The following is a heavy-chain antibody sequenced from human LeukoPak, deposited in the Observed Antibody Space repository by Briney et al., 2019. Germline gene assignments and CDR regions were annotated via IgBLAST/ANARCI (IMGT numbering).Heavy chain of an antibody. CDR2: IYTSGST. J-gene: IGHJ6*03. V-gene: IGHV4-61*02. D-gene: IGHD3-22*01. Sequence: SETLSLTCTVSGGSISSGSYYWSWIRQPAGKGLEWIGRIYTSGSTNYNPSLKSRVTISVDTSKNQFSLKLSSVTAADTAVYYCARMVVVAVPGYMDVWGKGTTVTVSS. CDR3: ARMVVVAVPGYMDV. CDR1: GGSISSGSYY.